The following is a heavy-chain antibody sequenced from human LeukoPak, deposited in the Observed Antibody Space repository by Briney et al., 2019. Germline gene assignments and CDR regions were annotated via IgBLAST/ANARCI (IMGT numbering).Heavy chain of an antibody. CDR3: AKDQGIMITFGGVIPISY. J-gene: IGHJ4*02. Sequence: SGGSLRLSCAASGFTVSSNYMSWVRQAPGKGLEWVSVIYSGGSTYYADSVKGRFTISRDNSKNTLYLQMNSLRAEDTAVYYCAKDQGIMITFGGVIPISYWGQGTLVTVSS. CDR2: IYSGGST. V-gene: IGHV3-53*01. CDR1: GFTVSSNY. D-gene: IGHD3-16*02.